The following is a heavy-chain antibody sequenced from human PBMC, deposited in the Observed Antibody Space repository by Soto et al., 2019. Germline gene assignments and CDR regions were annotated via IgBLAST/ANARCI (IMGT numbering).Heavy chain of an antibody. CDR3: ARERGGYGLFDS. Sequence: QLQLQESGSGLVTPSHTLSLTCTVSGGSISNAAYSWSWIRQPPGKGLEWIGYIYPSGMPFYNPSLRCRVTISIDRSNDQFSLNLKSVTAADTAVYYCARERGGYGLFDSWGQGTLVTVSS. V-gene: IGHV4-30-2*01. CDR1: GGSISNAAYS. CDR2: IYPSGMP. J-gene: IGHJ4*02. D-gene: IGHD5-18*01.